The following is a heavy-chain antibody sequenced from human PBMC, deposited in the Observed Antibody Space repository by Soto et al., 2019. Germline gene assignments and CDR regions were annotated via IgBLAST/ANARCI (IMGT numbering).Heavy chain of an antibody. Sequence: GGSLRLSCAASGFTVSSNYMSWVRQAPGKGLEWVSVIYSGGSTYYEDAGKGRFTITTDNSKNTLYLQLNSLRTEDSAVYDCARDGHRGSFKYFDYWGQGTLVTVSS. CDR2: IYSGGST. V-gene: IGHV3-66*01. D-gene: IGHD6-13*01. CDR1: GFTVSSNY. CDR3: ARDGHRGSFKYFDY. J-gene: IGHJ4*02.